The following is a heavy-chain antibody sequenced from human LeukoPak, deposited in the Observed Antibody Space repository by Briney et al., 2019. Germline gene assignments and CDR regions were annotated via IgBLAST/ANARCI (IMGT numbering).Heavy chain of an antibody. J-gene: IGHJ6*02. CDR1: GGSISSGGYY. CDR2: IYFTGLT. CDR3: ARAGSITGPTNFYYGMDV. D-gene: IGHD1-7*01. V-gene: IGHV4-31*03. Sequence: PSQTLSLTCTVSGGSISSGGYYWSWIRQYPGKGGEWIGYIYFTGLTDYNPSLKCRVNLSVDTSKNQFSLKLTSVTAADTAVYYCARAGSITGPTNFYYGMDVWGQGTTVTVSS.